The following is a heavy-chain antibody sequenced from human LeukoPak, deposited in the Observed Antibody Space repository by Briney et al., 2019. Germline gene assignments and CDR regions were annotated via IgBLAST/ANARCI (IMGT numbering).Heavy chain of an antibody. J-gene: IGHJ4*02. CDR3: ARRGMAVAGAGNYYFDY. D-gene: IGHD6-19*01. CDR2: IHYSGST. Sequence: PSETLSLTCSVSGGSISSSNYYWGWIRQPPGKGLEWIGSIHYSGSTFYNPSLESRVTISVDTSKNQFSLKLTSVTASDSAVYYCARRGMAVAGAGNYYFDYWGQGALVTASS. V-gene: IGHV4-39*01. CDR1: GGSISSSNYY.